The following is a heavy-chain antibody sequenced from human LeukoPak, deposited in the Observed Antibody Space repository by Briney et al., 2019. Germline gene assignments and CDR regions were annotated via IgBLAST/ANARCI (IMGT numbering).Heavy chain of an antibody. J-gene: IGHJ4*02. V-gene: IGHV3-74*01. D-gene: IGHD3-16*02. CDR3: ARWGVWGSYRPIDY. Sequence: GGSLRLSCAASGFTFSTYYMHWVRQAPGKGLVWVSRIVNDGSTTTYAGSVKGRFTISRDNAKNTLYLQMNSLRAEDTAVYYCARWGVWGSYRPIDYWGQGSLVTVSS. CDR2: IVNDGSTT. CDR1: GFTFSTYY.